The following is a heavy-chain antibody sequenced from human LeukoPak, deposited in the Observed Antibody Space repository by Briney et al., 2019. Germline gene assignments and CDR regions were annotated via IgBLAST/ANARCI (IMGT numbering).Heavy chain of an antibody. J-gene: IGHJ6*02. D-gene: IGHD2-2*01. Sequence: ASVKVSCKASGGTFSSYAISCVRQAPGQGLEWMGGIIPIFGTANYAQKFQGRVTITADESTSTAYMELSSLRSEDTAVYYCARDSSRLYSNYGRDVWGQGTTVTVSS. V-gene: IGHV1-69*01. CDR2: IIPIFGTA. CDR3: ARDSSRLYSNYGRDV. CDR1: GGTFSSYA.